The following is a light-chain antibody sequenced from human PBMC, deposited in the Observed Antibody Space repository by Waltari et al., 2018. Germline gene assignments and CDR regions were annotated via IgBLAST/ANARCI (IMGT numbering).Light chain of an antibody. Sequence: EIVLTQYPATLTLSPGERATLSCRASQSVGSYLAWYQQKPGQAPRLLIYDASNRATGIPARFSGSGSGTDFTLTISSLEPEDFAVYYCQQRSNWPPFTFGPGTKVDIK. CDR1: QSVGSY. J-gene: IGKJ3*01. CDR2: DAS. V-gene: IGKV3-11*01. CDR3: QQRSNWPPFT.